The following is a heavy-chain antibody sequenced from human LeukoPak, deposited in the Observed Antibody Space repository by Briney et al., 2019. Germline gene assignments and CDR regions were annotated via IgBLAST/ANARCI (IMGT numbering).Heavy chain of an antibody. CDR3: ARLKCISTTCPSRYVMDV. CDR2: IYYSGST. D-gene: IGHD2-2*01. J-gene: IGHJ6*02. V-gene: IGHV4-59*01. CDR1: GGSISSYY. Sequence: SETLSLTCSVSGGSISSYYWSWIRQPPGKGLEYIGYIYYSGSTNYNPSLKSRVTISVDTSKDQFSLNLTSVTAADTAVYYCARLKCISTTCPSRYVMDVWGQGSTVTVSS.